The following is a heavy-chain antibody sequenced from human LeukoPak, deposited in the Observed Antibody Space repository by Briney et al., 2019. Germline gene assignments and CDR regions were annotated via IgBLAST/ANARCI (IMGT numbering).Heavy chain of an antibody. J-gene: IGHJ5*02. CDR1: GGTFSSYA. V-gene: IGHV1-69*05. CDR2: IIPIFGTA. CDR3: ARVFRIVVVPAATENWFDP. D-gene: IGHD2-2*01. Sequence: SVKVSCKASGGTFSSYAISWVRQAPGQGLEWMGGIIPIFGTANYAQKFQGRVTITTDEPTSTAYMELSSLRSEDTAVYYCARVFRIVVVPAATENWFDPWGQGTLVTVSS.